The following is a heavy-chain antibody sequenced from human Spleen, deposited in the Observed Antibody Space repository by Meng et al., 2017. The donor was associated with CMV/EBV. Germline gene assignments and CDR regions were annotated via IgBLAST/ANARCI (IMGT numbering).Heavy chain of an antibody. Sequence: VQRVQSWAEGKKPGSSGKVSCKASGGTFSSYAISWVRQAPGQGLEWMGGIIPIFGTANYAQKFQGRVTITADESTSTAYMELSSLRSEDTAVYYCARGGEQQLDFDYWGQGTLVTVSS. CDR1: GGTFSSYA. V-gene: IGHV1-69*12. D-gene: IGHD6-13*01. CDR2: IIPIFGTA. J-gene: IGHJ4*02. CDR3: ARGGEQQLDFDY.